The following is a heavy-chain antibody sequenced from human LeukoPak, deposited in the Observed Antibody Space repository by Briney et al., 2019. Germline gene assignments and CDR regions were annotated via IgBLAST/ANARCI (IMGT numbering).Heavy chain of an antibody. CDR3: AREGFAAASDI. CDR2: INSDGSST. J-gene: IGHJ3*02. V-gene: IGHV3-74*01. D-gene: IGHD2-15*01. CDR1: GFTFSSYW. Sequence: GGSLRLSCAASGFTFSSYWMHWVRQAPGKELVWVSRINSDGSSTSYADSVRGRFSISRDNAKNSLYLQMNSLRAEDTAVYYCAREGFAAASDIWGQGTMVTVSS.